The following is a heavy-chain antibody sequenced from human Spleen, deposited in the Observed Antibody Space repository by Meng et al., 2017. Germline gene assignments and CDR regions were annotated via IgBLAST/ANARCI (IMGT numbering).Heavy chain of an antibody. CDR2: IHFSGST. V-gene: IGHV4-61*01. J-gene: IGHJ5*02. Sequence: HVQLLESGTGRRRPSETLSRSCTVPGGSVNTVNSYWTWIRQPPGKDLEWIGYIHFSGSTKYNPSLNSRVTMTRNTSISTAYMELGSLTYEDTAVYYCARAKAGGYGEGFSGWFDPWGQGTLVTVSS. CDR1: GGSVNTVNSY. CDR3: ARAKAGGYGEGFSGWFDP. D-gene: IGHD4-17*01.